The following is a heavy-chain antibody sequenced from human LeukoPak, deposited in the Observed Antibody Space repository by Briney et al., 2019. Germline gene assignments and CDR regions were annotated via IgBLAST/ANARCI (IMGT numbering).Heavy chain of an antibody. D-gene: IGHD3-10*02. CDR3: VRTMCGAPDN. V-gene: IGHV3-74*01. CDR2: IKSDGSGT. J-gene: IGHJ4*02. CDR1: GFTFSSYW. Sequence: GGSLRLSCAASGFTFSSYWMHWVRQAPGKGLVWVSRIKSDGSGTVYADSVKGRFTISRDNAKNTLYLQMNSLRVEDTAVYYCVRTMCGAPDNWGQGTLVTVSS.